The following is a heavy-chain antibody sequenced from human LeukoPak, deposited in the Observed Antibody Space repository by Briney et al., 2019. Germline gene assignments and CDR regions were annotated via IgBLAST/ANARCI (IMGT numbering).Heavy chain of an antibody. D-gene: IGHD6-19*01. CDR3: AKPPGYSSGPDAFDI. Sequence: PGGSLRLSCAASGFTFDDHGMSWVRQAPGKGLEWVSGIKWDGGRTGYADSVKGRFTISRDNAKNSVYLQMNSLRAEDTAVYYCAKPPGYSSGPDAFDIWGQGTMVTVSS. J-gene: IGHJ3*02. CDR2: IKWDGGRT. V-gene: IGHV3-20*04. CDR1: GFTFDDHG.